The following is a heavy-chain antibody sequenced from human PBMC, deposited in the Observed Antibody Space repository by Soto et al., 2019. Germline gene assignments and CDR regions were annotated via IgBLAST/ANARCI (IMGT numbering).Heavy chain of an antibody. J-gene: IGHJ6*02. Sequence: GESLKISCKGSGYSSTSYWIGWVRQMPGKGLEWMGIIYPGDSDTRYSPSFQGQVTISADKSISTAYLQWSSLKASDTAMYYCARHELPYSYGYYYYYGMDVWGQGTTVTVSS. V-gene: IGHV5-51*01. CDR2: IYPGDSDT. CDR1: GYSSTSYW. D-gene: IGHD5-18*01. CDR3: ARHELPYSYGYYYYYGMDV.